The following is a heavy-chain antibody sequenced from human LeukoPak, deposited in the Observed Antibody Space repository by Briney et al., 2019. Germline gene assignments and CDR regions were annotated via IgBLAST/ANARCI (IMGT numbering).Heavy chain of an antibody. CDR2: IKKDGRDK. D-gene: IGHD6-13*01. V-gene: IGHV3-7*01. CDR3: ARDTSPDIAAVGYDAFDI. J-gene: IGHJ3*02. Sequence: PGGSLRLSCVASGFTLSSYNMNWVRQAPGKGLEWVANIKKDGRDKNYVDSVKGRLTISRDNAKNSLYLQMNSLRAEDTAVYYCARDTSPDIAAVGYDAFDIWGQGTMVTVSS. CDR1: GFTLSSYN.